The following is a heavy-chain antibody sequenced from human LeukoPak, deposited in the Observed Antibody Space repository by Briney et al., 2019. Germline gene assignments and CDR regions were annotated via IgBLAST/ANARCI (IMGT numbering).Heavy chain of an antibody. CDR1: GFTLSSYW. D-gene: IGHD1-14*01. J-gene: IGHJ3*02. Sequence: GGSLRLSCAASGFTLSSYWMHWVRQAPGKGLVWVSRINSDGSSTSYADSVKGRFTISRDNAKNTLYLQMNSLRAEDTAVYYCATLPKNRGLLYAFDIWGQGTMVTVSS. CDR3: ATLPKNRGLLYAFDI. CDR2: INSDGSST. V-gene: IGHV3-74*01.